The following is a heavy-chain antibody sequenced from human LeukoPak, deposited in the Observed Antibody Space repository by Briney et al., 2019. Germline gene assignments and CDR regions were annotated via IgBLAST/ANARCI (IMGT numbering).Heavy chain of an antibody. Sequence: KPSETLSLTCTVSGGSIRSYYWSWIRQPPGKGLEWIGYINYSGSTNYNPSLKGRVTMSLDTSKNQFSLKLSSVTAADTAVYYCARATHSDAFDIWGQGTMVTVSS. CDR1: GGSIRSYY. V-gene: IGHV4-59*01. CDR2: INYSGST. J-gene: IGHJ3*02. CDR3: ARATHSDAFDI. D-gene: IGHD6-13*01.